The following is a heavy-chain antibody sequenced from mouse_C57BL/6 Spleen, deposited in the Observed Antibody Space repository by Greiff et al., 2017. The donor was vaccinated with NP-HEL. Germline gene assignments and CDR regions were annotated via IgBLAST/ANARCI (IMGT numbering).Heavy chain of an antibody. D-gene: IGHD1-1*01. CDR2: IDPEDGET. CDR3: AYNYYGCGLDY. V-gene: IGHV14-2*01. CDR1: GFNIKDYY. J-gene: IGHJ2*01. Sequence: DVQLQESGAELVKPGASVKLSCTASGFNIKDYYMHWVKQRTEQGLEWIGRIDPEDGETKYAPKFQGKATIPADTSSNTTYLQSRSLTAEDTSVYDSAYNYYGCGLDYWGQGTTLTVSS.